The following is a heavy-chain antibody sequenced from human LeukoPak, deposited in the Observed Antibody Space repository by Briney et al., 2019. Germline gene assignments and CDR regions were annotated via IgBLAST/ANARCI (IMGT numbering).Heavy chain of an antibody. Sequence: GGSLRLSCAASGFTFSNAWMSWVRQAPGKGLEWVGRIKSKTDGGTTDYAAPVKGRFTISRDDSINTLYLQMNSLKTEDTAVYYCTTGDYYDSSGIFDYWGQGTLVTVSS. J-gene: IGHJ4*02. CDR2: IKSKTDGGTT. CDR1: GFTFSNAW. V-gene: IGHV3-15*01. CDR3: TTGDYYDSSGIFDY. D-gene: IGHD3-22*01.